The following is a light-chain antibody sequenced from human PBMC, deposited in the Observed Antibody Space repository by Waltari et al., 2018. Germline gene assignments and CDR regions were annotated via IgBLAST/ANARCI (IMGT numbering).Light chain of an antibody. J-gene: IGKJ1*01. V-gene: IGKV3-15*01. CDR3: HQYNDWPPGT. CDR2: HAS. CDR1: QSVGGS. Sequence: EIVMTQSPATLSVSPGDRATLSCRASQSVGGSLAWYQQKPGQAPRLLMYHASTRATKIPARFSGSGSGTEFTLTISSLQSEDFAVYYCHQYNDWPPGTFGQGTKVEIK.